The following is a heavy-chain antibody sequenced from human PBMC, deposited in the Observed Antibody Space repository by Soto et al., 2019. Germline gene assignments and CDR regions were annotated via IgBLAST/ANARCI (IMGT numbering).Heavy chain of an antibody. J-gene: IGHJ5*02. Sequence: SETLSLTCNVSGGSINSYYWNWIRQPPGKGLEWIAYIYYNGNTDSNPSLESRVTISLDTPKNQLSLKLSSVTAADTAVYYCARDRTGTTDGNWFDPWGQGTLVTVSS. D-gene: IGHD1-7*01. CDR2: IYYNGNT. CDR1: GGSINSYY. V-gene: IGHV4-59*01. CDR3: ARDRTGTTDGNWFDP.